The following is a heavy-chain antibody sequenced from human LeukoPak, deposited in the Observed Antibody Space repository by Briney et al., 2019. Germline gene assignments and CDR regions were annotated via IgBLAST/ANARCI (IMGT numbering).Heavy chain of an antibody. J-gene: IGHJ5*02. CDR2: IYYSGST. CDR1: GGSISSYY. D-gene: IGHD2-2*01. Sequence: SETLSLTCTVSGGSISSYYWSWLRQPPGKGLEWIGYIYYSGSTNYNPSLKSRVTISVDTSKNQFSLKLSSVTAADTAVYYCARRGYCSSTSCYGWLDPWGQGTLVTVSS. CDR3: ARRGYCSSTSCYGWLDP. V-gene: IGHV4-59*08.